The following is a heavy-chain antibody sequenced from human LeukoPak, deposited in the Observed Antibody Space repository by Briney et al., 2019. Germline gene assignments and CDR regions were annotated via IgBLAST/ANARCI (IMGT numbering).Heavy chain of an antibody. CDR3: ARQSYSSSWGSYYFDY. CDR1: GGSMNSYY. J-gene: IGHJ4*02. CDR2: IYYSGST. V-gene: IGHV4-59*08. D-gene: IGHD6-13*01. Sequence: SETLSLTCTVSGGSMNSYYWSWIRQPPGKGLEWIGYIYYSGSTNYNPSLKSRVTISVDTSKNQFSLKLSSVTAADTAVFYCARQSYSSSWGSYYFDYWGQGTPVTVSS.